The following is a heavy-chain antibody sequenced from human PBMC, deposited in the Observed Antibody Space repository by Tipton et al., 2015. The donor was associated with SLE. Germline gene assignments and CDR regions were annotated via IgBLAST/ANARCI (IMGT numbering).Heavy chain of an antibody. J-gene: IGHJ3*02. CDR1: GYSISSGYY. CDR2: IYHSGST. Sequence: TLSLTCAVSGYSISSGYYWGWIRQPPGKGLEWIGRIYHSGSTYYNPSLKSRVTISVDTSKNQFSLKLSSVTAADTAVYYCARGYYYDSSGYYSDAFDIWGQGTMVTVSS. D-gene: IGHD3-22*01. V-gene: IGHV4-38-2*01. CDR3: ARGYYYDSSGYYSDAFDI.